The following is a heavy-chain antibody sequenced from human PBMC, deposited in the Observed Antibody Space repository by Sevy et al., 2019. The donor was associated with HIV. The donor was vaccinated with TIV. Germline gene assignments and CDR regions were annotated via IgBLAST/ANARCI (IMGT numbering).Heavy chain of an antibody. J-gene: IGHJ4*02. CDR3: ARDRAGATQIDY. D-gene: IGHD1-26*01. Sequence: GGSLRLSCEASGFTFSSYSMNWVRQAPGKGLEWVSSISSSSSYIYYADSVKGRFTISRDNAKNSLYLQMNSLRAEDTAVYYCARDRAGATQIDYWGQGTLVTVSS. CDR2: ISSSSSYI. CDR1: GFTFSSYS. V-gene: IGHV3-21*01.